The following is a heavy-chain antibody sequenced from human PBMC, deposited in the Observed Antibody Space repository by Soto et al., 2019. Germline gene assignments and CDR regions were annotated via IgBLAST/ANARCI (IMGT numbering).Heavy chain of an antibody. J-gene: IGHJ3*02. D-gene: IGHD3-9*01. Sequence: GGSLRLSCAASGFTFSTYSMNWVRQAPGKGLEWVSYISSSSSYTNYADSVKGRFTISRENAKNSLYLQMNSLRAEDTAVYYCARDADILTGSDAFDIWGQGTMVTVSS. CDR3: ARDADILTGSDAFDI. V-gene: IGHV3-21*05. CDR2: ISSSSSYT. CDR1: GFTFSTYS.